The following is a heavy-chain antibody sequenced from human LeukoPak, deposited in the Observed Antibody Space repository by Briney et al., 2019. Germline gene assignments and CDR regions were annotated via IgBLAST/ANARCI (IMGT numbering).Heavy chain of an antibody. J-gene: IGHJ4*02. CDR3: ARVGEYYYGSGSYYLDY. Sequence: GGSLRLSCAASGFTFSSYSMNWVRQAPGKGLEWVSSISSSSSYIYYADSVKGRFTISRDNAKNSLYLQMNSLRAEDTAVYYCARVGEYYYGSGSYYLDYWGQGTLVTVSS. CDR2: ISSSSSYI. D-gene: IGHD3-10*01. V-gene: IGHV3-21*01. CDR1: GFTFSSYS.